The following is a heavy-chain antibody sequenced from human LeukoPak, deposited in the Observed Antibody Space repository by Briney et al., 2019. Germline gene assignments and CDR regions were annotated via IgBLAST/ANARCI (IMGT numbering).Heavy chain of an antibody. CDR3: ANSKGIAVAGTFDY. V-gene: IGHV3-23*01. CDR2: ISGSGGST. CDR1: GFTFSSYA. D-gene: IGHD6-19*01. J-gene: IGHJ4*02. Sequence: GGSLRLSCAASGFTFSSYAMSWVRQAPGRGLERVSAISGSGGSTYYADSVKGRFTISRDNSKNTLYLQMNSLRAEDTAVYYCANSKGIAVAGTFDYWGQGTLVTVSS.